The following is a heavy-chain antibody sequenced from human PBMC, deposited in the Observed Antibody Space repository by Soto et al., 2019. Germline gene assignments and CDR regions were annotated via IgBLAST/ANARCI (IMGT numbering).Heavy chain of an antibody. CDR3: ARGGLDFDFWSGYQPNYFDY. D-gene: IGHD3-3*01. CDR2: IYYSGST. V-gene: IGHV4-30-4*01. Sequence: SETLSLTCTVSGGSISSGDYYWSWIRQPPGKGLEWIGYIYYSGSTYYNPSLKSRVTISVDTSKNQFSLKLSSVTAADTAVYYCARGGLDFDFWSGYQPNYFDYWGQGTLVTVSS. J-gene: IGHJ4*02. CDR1: GGSISSGDYY.